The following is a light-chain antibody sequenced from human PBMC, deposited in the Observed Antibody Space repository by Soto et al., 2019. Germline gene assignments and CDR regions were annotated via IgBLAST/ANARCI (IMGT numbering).Light chain of an antibody. Sequence: QSVLTQPASVSGSPGQSITISCTGTSSDVGSYYFVSWYQQLPGKAPKLMIYEVSNRPSGVSIRFSGSKSSNTASLTISGLQAEAEADYYCSSYTTSPNYVFGSGTKVTVL. CDR3: SSYTTSPNYV. V-gene: IGLV2-14*01. CDR1: SSDVGSYYF. CDR2: EVS. J-gene: IGLJ1*01.